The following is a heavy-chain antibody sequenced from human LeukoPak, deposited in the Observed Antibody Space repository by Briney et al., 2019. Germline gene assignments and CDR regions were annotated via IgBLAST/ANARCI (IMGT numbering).Heavy chain of an antibody. CDR1: GGYISRFH. CDR2: IYTSGST. J-gene: IGHJ4*02. Sequence: SETLSLTCTVSGGYISRFHWSWIRQPAGKGLEWIGRIYTSGSTNYHPPLKSRFTMSVDTSKNQFSLKLSSVNAADTAVYYCPRVSRGLLDYWGQGTLVTVSS. D-gene: IGHD3-10*01. CDR3: PRVSRGLLDY. V-gene: IGHV4-4*07.